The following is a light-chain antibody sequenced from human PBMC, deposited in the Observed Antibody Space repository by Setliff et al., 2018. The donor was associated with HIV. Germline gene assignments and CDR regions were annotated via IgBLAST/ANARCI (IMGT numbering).Light chain of an antibody. CDR3: SAYTSSITYV. V-gene: IGLV2-14*03. Sequence: QSALPQPASVSGSPGQSITISCSGTSSDIGGYNYVSWYQQHPGKVPKLMIFDVSNRPSGVSNRFSGSKSGNTASLTISGLQAEDEADYYCSAYTSSITYVFGTGTKVTVL. J-gene: IGLJ1*01. CDR2: DVS. CDR1: SSDIGGYNY.